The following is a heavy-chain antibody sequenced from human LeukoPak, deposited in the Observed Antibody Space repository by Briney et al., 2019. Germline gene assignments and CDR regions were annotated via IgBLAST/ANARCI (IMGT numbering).Heavy chain of an antibody. V-gene: IGHV1-2*02. J-gene: IGHJ6*02. CDR1: GYTFTGYY. CDR3: ARDQGSSSWYFSYYYGKDV. D-gene: IGHD6-13*01. CDR2: INPNSGGT. Sequence: ASVKVSCKASGYTFTGYYMHWVRQAPGQGLEWMGWINPNSGGTNYAQKFQGRVAMTRDTSISTAYMELSRLRSDDTAVYYCARDQGSSSWYFSYYYGKDVWGQGTTVTVSS.